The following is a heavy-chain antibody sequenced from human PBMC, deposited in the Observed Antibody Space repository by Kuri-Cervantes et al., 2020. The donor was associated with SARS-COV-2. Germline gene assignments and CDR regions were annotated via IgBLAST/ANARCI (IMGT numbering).Heavy chain of an antibody. D-gene: IGHD2/OR15-2a*01. J-gene: IGHJ4*02. CDR2: IYYSGST. V-gene: IGHV4-39*07. Sequence: ESLKISCTVSGGSISSGDYYWSWIRQPPGKGLEWIGSIYYSGSTYYNPSLKSRVTISVDTSKNQFSLKLSSVTAADTAVYYCARRHEIVPDYWGQGTLVTVSS. CDR3: ARRHEIVPDY. CDR1: GGSISSGDYY.